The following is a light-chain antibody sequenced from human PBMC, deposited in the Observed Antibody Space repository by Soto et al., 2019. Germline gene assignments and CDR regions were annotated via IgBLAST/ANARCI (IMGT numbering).Light chain of an antibody. V-gene: IGKV3-20*01. Sequence: EIVLTQSPGTLSLSPGERATLSCRASQSVSSSYLAWYQQKPGQAPRLLIYGASSRATGIPDRFSGSGSGTDFTLTISSLQSEDFAVYYCQQYNNWPRTVGQGNKVDIK. CDR3: QQYNNWPRT. CDR1: QSVSSSY. J-gene: IGKJ1*01. CDR2: GAS.